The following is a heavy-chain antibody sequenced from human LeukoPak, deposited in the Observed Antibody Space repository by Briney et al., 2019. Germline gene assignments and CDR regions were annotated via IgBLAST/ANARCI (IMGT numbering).Heavy chain of an antibody. J-gene: IGHJ5*02. D-gene: IGHD3-22*01. CDR2: IIPIFGTA. CDR3: ARELHYYDSSGYFNWFDP. V-gene: IGHV1-69*01. Sequence: ASVKVSCKASGGTFSSYAISWVRQAPGQGLEWMGGIIPIFGTANYAQKFQGRVTITADESTSTAYMELSSLRSEDTAVYYCARELHYYDSSGYFNWFDPWGQGTLVTVSS. CDR1: GGTFSSYA.